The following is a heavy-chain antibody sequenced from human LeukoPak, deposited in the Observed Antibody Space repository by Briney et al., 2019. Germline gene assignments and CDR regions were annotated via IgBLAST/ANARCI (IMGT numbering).Heavy chain of an antibody. CDR2: IYPGDSDT. J-gene: IGHJ5*02. CDR1: GYSFTSYW. Sequence: HGESLKISCKGSGYSFTSYWIGWVRQMPGKGLEWMGIIYPGDSDTRYSPSFQGQVTISADKSISTAYLQWSSLKASDTAMYYCARGPPGIAVAGYWFDPWGQGTLVTVSS. D-gene: IGHD6-19*01. V-gene: IGHV5-51*01. CDR3: ARGPPGIAVAGYWFDP.